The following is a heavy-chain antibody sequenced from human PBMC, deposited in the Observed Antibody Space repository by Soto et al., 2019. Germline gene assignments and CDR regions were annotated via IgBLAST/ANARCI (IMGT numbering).Heavy chain of an antibody. CDR3: VRFWRGFLVPRHRDAFDL. CDR1: GFSLTTSGVG. V-gene: IGHV2-5*02. CDR2: SYWDDDT. Sequence: QITLKESGPPLVRPTQTLTLACSLSGFSLTTSGVGVGWIRQPPGKALELLALSYWDDDTRYRPSLRTRLTITEDTSKNLVVMTMTNVDPVDTATYSCVRFWRGFLVPRHRDAFDLWGQGTMVTVS. J-gene: IGHJ3*01. D-gene: IGHD3-3*01.